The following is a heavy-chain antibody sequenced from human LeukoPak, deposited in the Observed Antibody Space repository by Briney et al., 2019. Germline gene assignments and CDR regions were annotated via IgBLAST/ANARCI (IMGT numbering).Heavy chain of an antibody. Sequence: SENVSLTCAVYGGSFSGYYWSWIRQPPGKGLEWIGEINHSGSTNYNPSLKSRVTISVDTSKNQFSLKLSSVTAADTAVYYCARGPRGVSGSWQVDYWGQRTLVTVSS. CDR1: GGSFSGYY. CDR3: ARGPRGVSGSWQVDY. J-gene: IGHJ4*02. CDR2: INHSGST. D-gene: IGHD1-26*01. V-gene: IGHV4-34*01.